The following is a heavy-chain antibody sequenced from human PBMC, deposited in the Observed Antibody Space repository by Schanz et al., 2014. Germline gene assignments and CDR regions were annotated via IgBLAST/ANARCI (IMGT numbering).Heavy chain of an antibody. CDR3: AKVDRTRYYAMDV. J-gene: IGHJ6*02. CDR2: IIPILGIT. D-gene: IGHD3-9*01. CDR1: GYSFTDYA. Sequence: QVQLVQSGVEVKRPGASVRVSCKASGYSFTDYAINWVRQAPGQGLEWMGRIIPILGITNVAQTFQGRVTMTADKSTSTVYMEVSGLRSEDTAVYYCAKVDRTRYYAMDVWGQGTTXTVSS. V-gene: IGHV1-69*04.